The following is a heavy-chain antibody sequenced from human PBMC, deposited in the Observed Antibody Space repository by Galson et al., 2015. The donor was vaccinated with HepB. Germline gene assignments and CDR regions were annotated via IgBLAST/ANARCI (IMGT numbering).Heavy chain of an antibody. J-gene: IGHJ4*02. D-gene: IGHD3-22*01. CDR2: INPNSGGT. CDR1: GSTFTGYY. CDR3: ARSLVAYYYDSSGYFFAY. Sequence: SVTVSCKASGSTFTGYYMHWVRQAPGQGLEWMGWINPNSGGTNYAQKFQGRVTMTRDTSISTAYMELSRLRSDDTAVYYCARSLVAYYYDSSGYFFAYWGQGTLVTVSS. V-gene: IGHV1-2*02.